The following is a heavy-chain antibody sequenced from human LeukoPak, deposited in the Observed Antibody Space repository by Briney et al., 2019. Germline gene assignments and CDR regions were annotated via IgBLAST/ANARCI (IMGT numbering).Heavy chain of an antibody. J-gene: IGHJ4*02. CDR2: IFPGGGEI. Sequence: GGSLRLSCAASGFTFSRYWMHWVRQPPGKGLEWVSSIFPGGGEIHYADSVRGRFTISRDNSKSTLSLQMNSLRAEDTAIYYCATYRQVLLPFESWGQGTLVTVSS. CDR1: GFTFSRYW. D-gene: IGHD2/OR15-2a*01. CDR3: ATYRQVLLPFES. V-gene: IGHV3-23*01.